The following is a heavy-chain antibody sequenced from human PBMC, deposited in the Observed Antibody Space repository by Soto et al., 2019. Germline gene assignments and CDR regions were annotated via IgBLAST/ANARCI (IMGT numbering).Heavy chain of an antibody. CDR1: GGSISSSNW. CDR3: ARCLGGLRWYYFDY. D-gene: IGHD5-12*01. V-gene: IGHV4-4*02. J-gene: IGHJ4*02. Sequence: SETLSLTCAVSGGSISSSNWWSWVRQPPGKGLEWIGEIYHSGSTNYNPSLKSRVTISVDKSKNQFSLKLSSVTAADTAVYYCARCLGGLRWYYFDYWGQGTLVTVSS. CDR2: IYHSGST.